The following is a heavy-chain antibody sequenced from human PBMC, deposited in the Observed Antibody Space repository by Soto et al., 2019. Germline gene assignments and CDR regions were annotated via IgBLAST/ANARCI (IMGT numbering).Heavy chain of an antibody. J-gene: IGHJ6*02. Sequence: ASVKVSCKASGYTFTVYAMHWVRQAPGQRLEWMGWINAGNGNTKYSQKFQGRVTITRDTSASTAYMELSSLRSEDTAVYYCARGAYDCSSTSCYYYYYYGMDVWGQGTTVTVSS. V-gene: IGHV1-3*01. CDR1: GYTFTVYA. CDR3: ARGAYDCSSTSCYYYYYYGMDV. CDR2: INAGNGNT. D-gene: IGHD2-2*01.